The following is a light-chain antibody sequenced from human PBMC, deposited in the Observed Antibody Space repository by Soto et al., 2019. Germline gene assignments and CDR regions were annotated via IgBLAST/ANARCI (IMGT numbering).Light chain of an antibody. CDR3: QQYNDWPQ. V-gene: IGKV3-15*01. CDR1: EGVSSN. Sequence: EIVMTQSPATLSVSPGERATLSCRASEGVSSNLAWYQQKPGQAPRLLIYGASTRATGIPARFSGSGSGTDFTLTISSLQPEDFAVYYCQQYNDWPQIGQVTKVDIK. CDR2: GAS. J-gene: IGKJ1*01.